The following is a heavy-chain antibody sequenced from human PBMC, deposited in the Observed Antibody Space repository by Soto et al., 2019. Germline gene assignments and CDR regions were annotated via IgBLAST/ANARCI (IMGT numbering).Heavy chain of an antibody. CDR2: ISYDGSNK. V-gene: IGHV3-30*18. CDR1: GFTFSSYG. Sequence: QVQLVESGGGVVQPGRSLRLSCAASGFTFSSYGMHWVRQAPGKGLEWVAVISYDGSNKYYADSVKGRFTISRDNSKNTLYLQMNSLRAEDTAVYYCAKDAKAYWYLDLWGRGTLVTVSS. CDR3: AKDAKAYWYLDL. J-gene: IGHJ2*01.